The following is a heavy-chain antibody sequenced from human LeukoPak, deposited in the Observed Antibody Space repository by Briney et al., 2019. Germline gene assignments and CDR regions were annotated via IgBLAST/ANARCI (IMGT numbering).Heavy chain of an antibody. CDR3: ARPPGIAAAWLDP. D-gene: IGHD6-13*01. CDR1: GGSISSSSYN. J-gene: IGHJ5*02. Sequence: SETLSLTCTVSGGSISSSSYNWAWIRQPPGKGLEWIGNIDYIGGTYYNPSPKSRVTISVDTSKDQFSLKLSSLTAADTGVYYCARPPGIAAAWLDPWGQGTLVTVSS. CDR2: IDYIGGT. V-gene: IGHV4-39*01.